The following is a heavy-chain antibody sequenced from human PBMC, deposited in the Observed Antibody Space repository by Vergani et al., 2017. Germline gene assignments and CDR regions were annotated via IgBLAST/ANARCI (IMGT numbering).Heavy chain of an antibody. V-gene: IGHV3-30*04. D-gene: IGHD3-9*01. J-gene: IGHJ3*02. Sequence: QVQLVESGGGVVQPGRSLRLSCEASGFTFSSYAMHWVRQAPGKGLEWVAVISYDGRNKYYADSVKGRFTISRDNSKNTLYLQMNSMRAEDTSVYYWASILTDAFDIWGQGTMVTVSS. CDR2: ISYDGRNK. CDR1: GFTFSSYA. CDR3: ASILTDAFDI.